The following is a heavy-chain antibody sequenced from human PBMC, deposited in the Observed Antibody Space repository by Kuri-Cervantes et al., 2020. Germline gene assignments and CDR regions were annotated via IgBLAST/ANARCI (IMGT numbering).Heavy chain of an antibody. Sequence: GESLKISCAASGFTFSSYSMNWVRQAPGKGLEWVAVIWDDGSKKYYADSLKGRVTVSRDSSKNTLYLQMNSLRAEDTAVYYCARSGGIYYGSGSHKPYGMDVWGQGTTVTVSS. CDR3: ARSGGIYYGSGSHKPYGMDV. CDR2: IWDDGSKK. CDR1: GFTFSSYS. V-gene: IGHV3-33*08. J-gene: IGHJ6*02. D-gene: IGHD3-10*01.